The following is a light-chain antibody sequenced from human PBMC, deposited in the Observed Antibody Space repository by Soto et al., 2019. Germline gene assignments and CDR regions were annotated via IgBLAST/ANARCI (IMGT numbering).Light chain of an antibody. Sequence: QSALTQPPSVSGAPGQRVTISCTGSSSNIGADFEVHWYQQRPGTAPKLLIYTNINRPSGVPDRFSGSRSGTSASLAITGLQAEDEADYYFQSYDSSLSGYLIFGGGTKLTVL. CDR3: QSYDSSLSGYLI. V-gene: IGLV1-40*01. J-gene: IGLJ2*01. CDR1: SSNIGADFE. CDR2: TNI.